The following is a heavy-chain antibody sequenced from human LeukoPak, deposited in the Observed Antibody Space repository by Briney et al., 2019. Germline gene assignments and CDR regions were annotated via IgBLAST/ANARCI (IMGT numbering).Heavy chain of an antibody. Sequence: GESLKISCKGSGYSFTTYWIGWVRQMPGKGLEWIGIIFPGDSDTTYTPSLQGQVTISADKSINTAYLQWSSLRASDTAMYYCATSESQTRFDYWGQGTQVTVSS. V-gene: IGHV5-51*01. CDR3: ATSESQTRFDY. J-gene: IGHJ4*02. CDR1: GYSFTTYW. CDR2: IFPGDSDT. D-gene: IGHD1/OR15-1a*01.